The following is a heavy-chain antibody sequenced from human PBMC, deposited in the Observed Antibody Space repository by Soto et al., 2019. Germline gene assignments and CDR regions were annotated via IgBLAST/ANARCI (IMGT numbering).Heavy chain of an antibody. D-gene: IGHD6-13*01. CDR1: GFTFSSYA. V-gene: IGHV3-30-3*01. Sequence: QVQLVESGGGVVQPGRSLRLSCAASGFTFSSYAMHWVRQAPGKGLEWVAVISYDGSNKYYADSVKGRFIISRDNSKNTLYLQMNSLRAEDTAVYYCARSAAAGTDVFDIWGQGTMVTVSS. CDR3: ARSAAAGTDVFDI. CDR2: ISYDGSNK. J-gene: IGHJ3*02.